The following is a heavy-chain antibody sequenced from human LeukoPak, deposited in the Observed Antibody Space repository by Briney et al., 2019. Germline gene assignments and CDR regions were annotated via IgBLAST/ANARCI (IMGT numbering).Heavy chain of an antibody. D-gene: IGHD7-27*01. V-gene: IGHV3-53*01. CDR2: LHSGGHT. J-gene: IGHJ2*01. CDR3: VRGLSGVSSWYFDL. CDR1: GFTVSSNY. Sequence: GGTLRLSCAASGFTVSSNYLSWVRQAPGKGLVWVSALHSGGHTFYADSVRGRFTISRDISKNTLYLQMNNLGAEDTALYYCVRGLSGVSSWYFDLWGRGTLISVSS.